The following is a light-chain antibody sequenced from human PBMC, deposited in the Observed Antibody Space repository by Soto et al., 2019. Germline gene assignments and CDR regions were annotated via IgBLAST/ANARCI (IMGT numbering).Light chain of an antibody. CDR3: CSHTSGNSLV. J-gene: IGLJ1*01. V-gene: IGLV2-14*01. CDR1: TSDY. CDR2: EVR. Sequence: ALAQPPSVSASPGQSITISCTGTTSDYVSWYQQHPGNVPKVLIYEVRKRPSGISNRFSGSKSGNTASLTISGLQAEDEADYYCCSHTSGNSLVFGSGTKVTVL.